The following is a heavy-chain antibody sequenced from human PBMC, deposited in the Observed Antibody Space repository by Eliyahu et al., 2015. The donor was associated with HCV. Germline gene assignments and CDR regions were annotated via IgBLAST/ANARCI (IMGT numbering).Heavy chain of an antibody. Sequence: QVHLQQWGAGLLKPSETLSLTCAVYGGSFNDYYWSWIRQSPGKGLEWLGQINHSGSTSYNPSLKSRVTISIDLSRNQFSLKLNSVTAADTAVYYCARNPGTVANPMWGQGTLVTVSS. CDR2: INHSGST. CDR1: GGSFNDYY. J-gene: IGHJ4*02. CDR3: ARNPGTVANPM. V-gene: IGHV4-34*01. D-gene: IGHD4-23*01.